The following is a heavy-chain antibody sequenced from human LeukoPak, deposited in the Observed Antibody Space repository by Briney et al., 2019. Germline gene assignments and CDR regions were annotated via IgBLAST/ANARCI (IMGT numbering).Heavy chain of an antibody. J-gene: IGHJ4*02. CDR1: GGTFSSYA. D-gene: IGHD1-26*01. CDR2: IIPIFGTA. CDR3: ARGPIVGAKGYFDC. Sequence: SVRVSCKASGGTFSSYAISWVRQAPGQGLEWMGGIIPIFGTANYAQKFQGRVTITTDESTSTAYMELSSLRSEDTAVYYCARGPIVGAKGYFDCWGQGTLVTVSS. V-gene: IGHV1-69*05.